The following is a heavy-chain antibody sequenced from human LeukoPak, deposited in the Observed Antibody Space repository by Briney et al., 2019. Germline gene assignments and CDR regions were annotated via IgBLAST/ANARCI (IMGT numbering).Heavy chain of an antibody. CDR2: IRYDGSNK. CDR1: GFTFSSYG. CDR3: AKDYPDSYGFDY. D-gene: IGHD5-18*01. J-gene: IGHJ4*02. Sequence: GGSLGLSCAASGFTFSSYGMHWVRQAPGKGLEWVAFIRYDGSNKYYADSVKGRFTISRDNSKNTLYLQMNSLRAEDTAVYYCAKDYPDSYGFDYWGQGTLVTVSS. V-gene: IGHV3-30*02.